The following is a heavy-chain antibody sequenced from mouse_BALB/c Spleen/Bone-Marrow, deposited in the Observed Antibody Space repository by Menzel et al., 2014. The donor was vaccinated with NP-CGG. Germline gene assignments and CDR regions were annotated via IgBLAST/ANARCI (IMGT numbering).Heavy chain of an antibody. J-gene: IGHJ3*01. CDR2: IWSGGST. D-gene: IGHD3-3*01. Sequence: VNVVESGPGLVQPSQSLSITCTVSGFSLTSYGVHWVRQSPGKGLDWLGVIWSGGSTDYNAAFISRLSIIKDNSRSQVFFKMNSLQANDTAIYYCARNGDAWFAYWGQGTLVTVSA. CDR3: ARNGDAWFAY. V-gene: IGHV2-2*02. CDR1: GFSLTSYG.